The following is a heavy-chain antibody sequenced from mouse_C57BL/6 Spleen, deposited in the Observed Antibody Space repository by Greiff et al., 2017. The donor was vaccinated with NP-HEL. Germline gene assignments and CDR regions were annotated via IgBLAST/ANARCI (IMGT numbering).Heavy chain of an antibody. Sequence: DVKLVESGGGLVKPGGSLKLSCAASGFTFSDYGMHWVRQAPEKGLEWVAYISSGSSTIYYEDTGKGRFTISRDNAKNNLFLQMTSLRSEDTAMYYCAREVYGSWCAYWGQGTLVTVSA. CDR3: AREVYGSWCAY. CDR2: ISSGSSTI. V-gene: IGHV5-17*01. D-gene: IGHD1-1*01. J-gene: IGHJ3*01. CDR1: GFTFSDYG.